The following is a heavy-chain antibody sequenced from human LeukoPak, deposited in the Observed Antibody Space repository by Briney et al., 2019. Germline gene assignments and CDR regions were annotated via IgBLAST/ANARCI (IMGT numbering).Heavy chain of an antibody. J-gene: IGHJ5*02. V-gene: IGHV4-59*08. CDR2: IYYSGST. Sequence: SETLSLTCTVSGGSISSYYWSWLRQPPGKGLEWIGYIYYSGSTNYNPSLKSRVTISVDTSKNQFSLKLSSVTAADTAVYYCARTQTRFDPWGQGTLVTVSS. CDR3: ARTQTRFDP. CDR1: GGSISSYY.